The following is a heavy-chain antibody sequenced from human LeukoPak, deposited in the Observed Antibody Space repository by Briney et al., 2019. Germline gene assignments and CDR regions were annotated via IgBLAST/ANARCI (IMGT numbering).Heavy chain of an antibody. CDR1: GGSFSGYY. CDR2: INHSGST. Sequence: KPSETLSLTCAVYGGSFSGYYWSWIRQPPGKGLEWIGEINHSGSTNYNPSLKSRVTISVDTFKNQFSLKLSSVTAADTAVYYCASLIYYDSSGYQDYWGQGTLVTVSS. D-gene: IGHD3-22*01. CDR3: ASLIYYDSSGYQDY. J-gene: IGHJ4*02. V-gene: IGHV4-34*01.